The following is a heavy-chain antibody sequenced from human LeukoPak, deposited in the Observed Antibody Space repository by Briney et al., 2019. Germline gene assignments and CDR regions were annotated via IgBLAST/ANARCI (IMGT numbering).Heavy chain of an antibody. Sequence: SETLSLTCTVSSGSLSSHYWSWIRQSPGKGLEWIGYIYYSGTTNYNPSLKSRVTISVKTSKNQSSLKLSSVTAADTAVYYCARDLSLDYWGQGTLVTVPS. J-gene: IGHJ4*02. V-gene: IGHV4-59*11. CDR1: SGSLSSHY. CDR3: ARDLSLDY. CDR2: IYYSGTT.